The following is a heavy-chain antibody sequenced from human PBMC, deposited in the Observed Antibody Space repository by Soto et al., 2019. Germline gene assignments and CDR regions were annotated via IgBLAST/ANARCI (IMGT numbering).Heavy chain of an antibody. D-gene: IGHD5-12*01. V-gene: IGHV6-1*01. CDR1: GDSVSSNTAS. CDR2: TYFRSKWYN. CDR3: AKGDNLGPKTGYAFDP. Sequence: SQTLSLTCAISGDSVSSNTASWNWIRQSPSRGLEWLGRTYFRSKWYNDYAVSVKSRIIINPDTSNDQFSLQLNSVAPEDTAVYFCAKGDNLGPKTGYAFDPWGQGIMVTVSS. J-gene: IGHJ5*02.